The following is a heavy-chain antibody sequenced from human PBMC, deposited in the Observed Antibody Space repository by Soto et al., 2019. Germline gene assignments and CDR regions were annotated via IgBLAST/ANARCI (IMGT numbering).Heavy chain of an antibody. CDR1: GFTFSSYW. D-gene: IGHD5-12*01. V-gene: IGHV3-7*01. Sequence: VGSLRLSCAASGFTFSSYWMSWVRQAPGKGLEWVANIKQDGSEQYYVDSVKGRFTISRDNAKNSLYLQMNSLRAEDTAVYYCARDSGAPLNSGYEWGQGTLVTVSS. CDR2: IKQDGSEQ. CDR3: ARDSGAPLNSGYE. J-gene: IGHJ4*02.